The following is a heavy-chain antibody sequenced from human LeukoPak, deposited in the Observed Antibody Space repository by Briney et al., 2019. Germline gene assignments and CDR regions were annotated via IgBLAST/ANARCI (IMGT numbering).Heavy chain of an antibody. D-gene: IGHD2-15*01. CDR2: INPNNGGR. J-gene: IGHJ5*02. CDR1: GYTFTVHY. V-gene: IGHV1-2*02. Sequence: ASVKVSSKVSGYTFTVHYMHSVRQAPGQGLEWMACINPNNGGRKYAQKFQGRVIMSRDTCISTAYMELSRLRSDDTAVYYCARGYCSGDSCYQCDWFDPWGEGTLVSVSS. CDR3: ARGYCSGDSCYQCDWFDP.